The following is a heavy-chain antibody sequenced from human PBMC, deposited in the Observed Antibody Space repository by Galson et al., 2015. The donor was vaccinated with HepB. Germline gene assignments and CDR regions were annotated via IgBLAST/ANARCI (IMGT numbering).Heavy chain of an antibody. D-gene: IGHD2-2*01. J-gene: IGHJ6*02. CDR3: ARDKPLGYCSSTSCYDRYYYDGMDV. CDR1: GGSISSGGYY. V-gene: IGHV4-31*03. CDR2: IYYSGST. Sequence: TLSLTCTVSGGSISSGGYYWSWIRQHPGQGLEWIGYIYYSGSTYYNPSLKSRVTRSVDTSKNQFSLKLSSVTAADTAVYYCARDKPLGYCSSTSCYDRYYYDGMDVWGQGTTVTVSS.